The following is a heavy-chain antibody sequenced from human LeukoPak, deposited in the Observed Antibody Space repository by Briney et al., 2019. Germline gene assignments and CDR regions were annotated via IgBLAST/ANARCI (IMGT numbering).Heavy chain of an antibody. CDR2: LNAGNGNT. V-gene: IGHV1-3*03. D-gene: IGHD1-26*01. CDR1: GYSFTNHA. Sequence: ASVKVSCKASGYSFTNHAIYWVRQAPGQRLQWLGWLNAGNGNTKFSPEFQGRLTITRDTSASTAYMELRSLGFEDTAVYYCARGGSYYSHTYFMDVWGKGTTVTVSS. CDR3: ARGGSYYSHTYFMDV. J-gene: IGHJ6*03.